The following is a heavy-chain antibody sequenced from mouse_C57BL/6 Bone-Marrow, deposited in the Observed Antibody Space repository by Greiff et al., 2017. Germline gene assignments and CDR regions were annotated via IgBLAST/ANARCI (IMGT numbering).Heavy chain of an antibody. CDR3: TRENTTVVAYYYAMDY. D-gene: IGHD1-1*01. J-gene: IGHJ4*01. CDR2: IDPETGGT. V-gene: IGHV1-15*01. Sequence: QVQLQQSGAELVRPGASVTLSCKASGYTFTDYEMHWVKQTPVHGLEWIGAIDPETGGTAYNQKFKGKAILTADKSSSTAYMELRSLTSEDSAVYYCTRENTTVVAYYYAMDYWGQGTSVTVSS. CDR1: GYTFTDYE.